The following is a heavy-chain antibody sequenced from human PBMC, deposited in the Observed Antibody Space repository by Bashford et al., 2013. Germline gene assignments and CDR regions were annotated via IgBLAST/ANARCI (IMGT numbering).Heavy chain of an antibody. Sequence: SETLSLTCTVSGGSISSGGYYWSWIRQHPGKGLEWIGYIYYSGSTYYNPSLKSRVTISVDTSKNQFSLKLSSVTAADTAVYYCARDRLDILTGYYGYYYGMDVWGQGTTVTVSS. D-gene: IGHD3-9*01. CDR1: GGSISSGGYY. V-gene: IGHV4-31*03. J-gene: IGHJ6*02. CDR3: ARDRLDILTGYYGYYYGMDV. CDR2: IYYSGST.